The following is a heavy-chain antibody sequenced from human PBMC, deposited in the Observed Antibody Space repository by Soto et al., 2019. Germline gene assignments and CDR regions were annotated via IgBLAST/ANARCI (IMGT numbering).Heavy chain of an antibody. D-gene: IGHD6-13*01. V-gene: IGHV4-59*01. CDR3: ARVIIAAAGENYYYYYGMDV. Sequence: PSETLSLTCTVSGGSISSYYWSWIRQPPGKGLGWIGYIYYSGSTNYNPSLKSRVTISVDTSKNQFSLKLSSVTAADTAVYYCARVIIAAAGENYYYYYGMDVWGQGTTVTVSS. CDR1: GGSISSYY. J-gene: IGHJ6*02. CDR2: IYYSGST.